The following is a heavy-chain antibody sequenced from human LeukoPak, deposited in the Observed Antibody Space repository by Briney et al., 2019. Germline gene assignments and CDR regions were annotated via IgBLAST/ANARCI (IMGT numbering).Heavy chain of an antibody. CDR3: ARGQTLVRLYYYGSGSYSNFDY. Sequence: SETLSLTCAVYGGSFSGYYWSWIRQPPGKGLEWIGEINHSGSTNYNPSLKSRVTILVDTSKNQFSLKLSSVTAADTAVYYCARGQTLVRLYYYGSGSYSNFDYWGQGTLVTVSS. V-gene: IGHV4-34*01. CDR2: INHSGST. CDR1: GGSFSGYY. J-gene: IGHJ4*02. D-gene: IGHD3-10*01.